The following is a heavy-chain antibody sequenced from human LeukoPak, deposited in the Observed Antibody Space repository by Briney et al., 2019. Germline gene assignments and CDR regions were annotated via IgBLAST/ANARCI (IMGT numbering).Heavy chain of an antibody. Sequence: PSETLSLTCSVSGGSMTNLYWTWIRQPPGKGLEWIGDIYDSGSTRYNTSLESRVTISLDTSKNQFSLKMSSVTAADTAVYYCARALGSSWYWVDPWGRGTLITVSS. J-gene: IGHJ5*02. CDR3: ARALGSSWYWVDP. D-gene: IGHD6-13*01. V-gene: IGHV4-59*08. CDR1: GGSMTNLY. CDR2: IYDSGST.